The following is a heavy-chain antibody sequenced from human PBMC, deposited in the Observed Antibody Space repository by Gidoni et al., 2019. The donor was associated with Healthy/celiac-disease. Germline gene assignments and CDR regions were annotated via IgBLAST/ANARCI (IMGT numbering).Heavy chain of an antibody. Sequence: QVQLVQSGAAVKKPGASVKVSCNASGYTFTDYSLHWVRQAPGQRLEWMGWINPNSGGTNYAQQFQGRVTMTRDTSTSTAYMELGRLRSDDTAVYYCAYLGPQQPDYSYLMDVWGQGTTVTVSS. CDR3: AYLGPQQPDYSYLMDV. D-gene: IGHD6-13*01. J-gene: IGHJ6*02. CDR1: GYTFTDYS. V-gene: IGHV1-2*02. CDR2: INPNSGGT.